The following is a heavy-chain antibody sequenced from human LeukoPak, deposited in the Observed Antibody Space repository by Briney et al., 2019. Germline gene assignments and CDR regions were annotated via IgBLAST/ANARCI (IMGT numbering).Heavy chain of an antibody. CDR1: GFTFDDYA. CDR3: ARERERDYGDYEHFDY. D-gene: IGHD4-17*01. V-gene: IGHV3-66*01. J-gene: IGHJ4*02. Sequence: GGSLRLSCAASGFTFDDYAMHWVRQAPGKGLEWVSVIYSGGSTYYADSVKGRFTISRDNSKNTLYLQMNSLRAEDTAVYYCARERERDYGDYEHFDYWGQGTLVTVSS. CDR2: IYSGGST.